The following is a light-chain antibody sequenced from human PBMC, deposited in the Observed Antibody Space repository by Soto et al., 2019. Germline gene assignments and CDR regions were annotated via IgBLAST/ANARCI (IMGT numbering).Light chain of an antibody. J-gene: IGLJ3*02. CDR3: AAWDDSLNGPV. V-gene: IGLV1-44*01. CDR2: SNI. Sequence: QSALTQPPSVSGTPGQRVTISCSGSSSNIGSNTVNWYQQFPGTAPKLLIYSNIQRPSGVPDRVSGSKSGTSASLAISGLQSEDEADYFCAAWDDSLNGPVFGGGTKVTVL. CDR1: SSNIGSNT.